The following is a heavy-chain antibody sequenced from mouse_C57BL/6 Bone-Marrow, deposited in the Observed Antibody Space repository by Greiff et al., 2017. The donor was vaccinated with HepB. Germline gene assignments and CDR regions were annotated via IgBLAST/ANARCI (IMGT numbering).Heavy chain of an antibody. Sequence: VQLQQSVAELVRPGASVKLSCTASGFNIKNNSMHWVKQRPEQGLEWIGRIDPANGNTKYAPQFQGKSTITADTSSNTAYLQLSSLTSEDTASYYCARSDPFDYWGQGTTLTVSS. J-gene: IGHJ2*01. CDR2: IDPANGNT. CDR1: GFNIKNNS. CDR3: ARSDPFDY. V-gene: IGHV14-3*01.